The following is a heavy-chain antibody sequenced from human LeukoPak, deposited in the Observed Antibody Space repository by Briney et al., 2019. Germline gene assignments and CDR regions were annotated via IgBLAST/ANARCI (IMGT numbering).Heavy chain of an antibody. CDR1: GGSISSSSYY. D-gene: IGHD5-24*01. J-gene: IGHJ4*02. V-gene: IGHV4-39*07. CDR2: IYYSGST. Sequence: SETLSLTCTVSGGSISSSSYYWGWIRQPPGKELECIGSIYYSGSTYYNPSLKSRVTISVDTSKNQFSLKLSSVTAADTAVYYCTRYPTYGPDVYRPTDYWGQGTRVTVSS. CDR3: TRYPTYGPDVYRPTDY.